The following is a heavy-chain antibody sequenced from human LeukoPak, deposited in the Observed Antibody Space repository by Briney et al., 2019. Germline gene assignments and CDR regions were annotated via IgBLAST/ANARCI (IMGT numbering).Heavy chain of an antibody. CDR1: GFTFSSYA. D-gene: IGHD3-22*01. Sequence: GGSLRLSCAASGFTFSSYAMSWVRQAPGKGLEWVSAISGSGGSTYYADSVKGRFPISRDNSKNTLYLQMNSLRAEDTAVYYCAKDTGNFGGYYDSSGYYFDYWGQGTLVTVSS. CDR3: AKDTGNFGGYYDSSGYYFDY. V-gene: IGHV3-23*01. J-gene: IGHJ4*02. CDR2: ISGSGGST.